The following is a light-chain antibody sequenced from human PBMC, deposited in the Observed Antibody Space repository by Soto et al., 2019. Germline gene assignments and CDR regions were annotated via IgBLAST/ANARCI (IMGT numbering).Light chain of an antibody. V-gene: IGLV2-14*01. CDR2: EVA. J-gene: IGLJ1*01. CDR1: NSDIGFYNY. CDR3: RSYTSSSPLYV. Sequence: QSALTQPASVSGSPGQSITISCTGTNSDIGFYNYVSWYQQHPGEAPKLIIYEVAKRPSGVSSRFSGSKSGNTASLTISGLQAEDEADYQCRSYTSSSPLYVFGTGTKVNVL.